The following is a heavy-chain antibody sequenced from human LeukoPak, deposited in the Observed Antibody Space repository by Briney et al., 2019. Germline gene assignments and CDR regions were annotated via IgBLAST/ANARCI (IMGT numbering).Heavy chain of an antibody. J-gene: IGHJ4*02. Sequence: SETLSLTCTVSGDSISSYSWSWIRQPPGKGLEWIGYLYYSGSTNYNPSLKSRVTISVDTSKNQFSLKLSSVTAADTAVYYCAREVPYCSGGGCYEPFYYFDYWGQGTLVTVSS. V-gene: IGHV4-59*08. CDR1: GDSISSYS. D-gene: IGHD2-15*01. CDR3: AREVPYCSGGGCYEPFYYFDY. CDR2: LYYSGST.